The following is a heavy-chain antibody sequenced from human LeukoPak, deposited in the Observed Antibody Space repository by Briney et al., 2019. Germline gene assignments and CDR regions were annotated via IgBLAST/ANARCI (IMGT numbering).Heavy chain of an antibody. Sequence: AGGSLRLSCAASGFTFSSYGMHWVRQAPGKGLEWVAIIWYDGSNTYYADSVKGRFTISRDNSKNTLFLQMDSLRAEDTAVYYCARDRSTTHFDYWGQGTLVTVSS. CDR2: IWYDGSNT. D-gene: IGHD5/OR15-5a*01. CDR1: GFTFSSYG. J-gene: IGHJ4*02. CDR3: ARDRSTTHFDY. V-gene: IGHV3-33*01.